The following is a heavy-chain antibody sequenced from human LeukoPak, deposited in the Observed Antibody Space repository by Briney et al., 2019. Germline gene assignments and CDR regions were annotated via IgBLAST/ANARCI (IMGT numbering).Heavy chain of an antibody. CDR2: INHSGST. V-gene: IGHV4-34*01. D-gene: IGHD4-17*01. CDR3: ARGTMTTVTYYFDY. Sequence: PSGTLSLTCAVYGGSFSGYYWSWIRQPPGKALEWIGEINHSGSTNYNPSLKSRVTISVDTSKNQFSLKLSSVTAADTAVYYCARGTMTTVTYYFDYWGQGTLVTVSS. CDR1: GGSFSGYY. J-gene: IGHJ4*02.